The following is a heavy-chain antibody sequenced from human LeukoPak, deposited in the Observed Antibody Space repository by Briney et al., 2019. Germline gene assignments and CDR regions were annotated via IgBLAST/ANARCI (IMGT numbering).Heavy chain of an antibody. V-gene: IGHV4-4*07. CDR3: ARGPLCRGGGCYRYYYFDL. Sequence: SETLSLTCTVSGGSMSSYYWNWIRQPAGKGLEWIGRVDTSDSSDYDPSLKSRVTMSLDTSNNHFSLRLSFVTAADTAMYFCARGPLCRGGGCYRYYYFDLWGRGTLVTVSS. D-gene: IGHD2-15*01. J-gene: IGHJ2*01. CDR2: VDTSDSS. CDR1: GGSMSSYY.